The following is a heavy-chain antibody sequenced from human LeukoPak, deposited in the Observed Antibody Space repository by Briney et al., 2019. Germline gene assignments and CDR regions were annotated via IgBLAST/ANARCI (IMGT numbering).Heavy chain of an antibody. J-gene: IGHJ4*02. CDR2: ISGGST. Sequence: GGSLRLSCAASGFTFRNYAMSWVRQAPGKGLEWVSAISGGSTYYADSVKGRFTVSRDDSKNTLYLQMNSLRAEDTAVYYCAKDGGLWVSAHWGDSWGRGTLVTVSS. D-gene: IGHD7-27*01. CDR1: GFTFRNYA. V-gene: IGHV3-23*01. CDR3: AKDGGLWVSAHWGDS.